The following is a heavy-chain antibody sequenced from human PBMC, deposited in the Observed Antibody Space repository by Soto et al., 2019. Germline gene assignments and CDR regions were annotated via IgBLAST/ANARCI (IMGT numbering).Heavy chain of an antibody. Sequence: SETLSLTCTVSGGSISSYYWSWIRQPPGKGLEWIGYIYYSGSTNYNPSLKSRVTISVDTSKNQFSLKLSSVTAADTAVYYCARGPGVLRFLEWLSHYYYGMDVWGQGTTVTSP. CDR2: IYYSGST. CDR1: GGSISSYY. J-gene: IGHJ6*02. CDR3: ARGPGVLRFLEWLSHYYYGMDV. V-gene: IGHV4-59*01. D-gene: IGHD3-3*01.